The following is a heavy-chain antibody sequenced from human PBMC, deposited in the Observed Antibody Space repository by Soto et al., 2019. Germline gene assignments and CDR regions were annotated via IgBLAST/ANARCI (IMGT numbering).Heavy chain of an antibody. CDR1: GGTFSSYA. CDR2: IIPIFGTA. D-gene: IGHD6-13*01. V-gene: IGHV1-69*12. Sequence: QVQLVQSGAEVKKPGSSVKVSSKASGGTFSSYAISWVRQAPGQGLEWMGGIIPIFGTANYAQKFQGRVTITADESTSTAYMELSSLRSEDTAVYYCARDWSLAAAAQEGLDYWGQGTLVTVSS. CDR3: ARDWSLAAAAQEGLDY. J-gene: IGHJ4*02.